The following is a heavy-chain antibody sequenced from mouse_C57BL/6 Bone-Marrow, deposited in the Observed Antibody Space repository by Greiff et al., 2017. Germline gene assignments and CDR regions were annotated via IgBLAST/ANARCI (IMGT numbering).Heavy chain of an antibody. V-gene: IGHV5-17*01. CDR1: GFTFSDYG. Sequence: EVQLVESGGGLVKPGGSLKLSCAASGFTFSDYGMHWVRQAPEKGLEWVAYISSGSSTIYYADTVKGRFTISRDNAKNTLFLQMTSLRSEDTAMYYCAIYSNYEGFAYWGQGTLVTVSA. CDR2: ISSGSSTI. CDR3: AIYSNYEGFAY. J-gene: IGHJ3*01. D-gene: IGHD2-5*01.